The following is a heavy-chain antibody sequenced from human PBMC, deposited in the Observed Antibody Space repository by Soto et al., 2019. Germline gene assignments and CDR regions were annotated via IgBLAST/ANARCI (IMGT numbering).Heavy chain of an antibody. CDR2: IYYSGST. CDR3: ALSYTYSDDPGFDY. Sequence: PSETLSLTCTVSGGSISSGGYYWSWIRQHPGKGLEWIGYIYYSGSTYYNPSLKSRVTISVDTSKNQSSLKLSSVTAADTAVYYCALSYTYSDDPGFDYWGQGTLVTVFS. D-gene: IGHD5-18*01. J-gene: IGHJ4*02. CDR1: GGSISSGGYY. V-gene: IGHV4-31*03.